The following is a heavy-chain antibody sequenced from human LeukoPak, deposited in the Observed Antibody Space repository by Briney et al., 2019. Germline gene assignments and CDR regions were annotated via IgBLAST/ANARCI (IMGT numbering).Heavy chain of an antibody. V-gene: IGHV1-69*05. CDR3: ARQGEEYCSSTSCPWFDP. Sequence: GSSVEVSCKASGGTFSSYAISWVRQAPGQGLEWMGGIIPIFGTANYAQKFQGRVTITTDESTSTAYMELSSLRSEDTAVYYCARQGEEYCSSTSCPWFDPWGQGTLVTVSS. D-gene: IGHD2-2*01. J-gene: IGHJ5*02. CDR1: GGTFSSYA. CDR2: IIPIFGTA.